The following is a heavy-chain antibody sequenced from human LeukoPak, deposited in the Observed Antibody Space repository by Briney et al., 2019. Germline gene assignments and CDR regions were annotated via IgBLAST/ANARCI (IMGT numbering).Heavy chain of an antibody. CDR1: GFTFSSYW. CDR3: AREGIYDMLTGYSPDLYYYYYGMDV. D-gene: IGHD3-9*01. J-gene: IGHJ6*02. CDR2: IMQDGSEK. V-gene: IGHV3-7*01. Sequence: GGSLRLSCAACGFTFSSYWMSWVRQAPGKGLEWVANIMQDGSEKYYVDSVKGRFTISRDNAKNSLYLQMNSLRAEDTAVYYCAREGIYDMLTGYSPDLYYYYYGMDVWGQGTTVTVSS.